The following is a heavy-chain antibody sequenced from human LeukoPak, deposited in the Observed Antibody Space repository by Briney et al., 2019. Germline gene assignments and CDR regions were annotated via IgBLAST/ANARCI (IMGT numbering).Heavy chain of an antibody. V-gene: IGHV1-69*13. J-gene: IGHJ4*02. CDR2: IIPIFGTA. CDR3: ARSKALRLDDIYY. D-gene: IGHD3-9*01. Sequence: ASVKVSCKASGGTFSSYAISWVRQAPGQGLEWMGGIIPIFGTANYAQKFQGRVTITADESTSTAYMELSSLRSEDTAVYYCARSKALRLDDIYYWGQGTLVTVSS. CDR1: GGTFSSYA.